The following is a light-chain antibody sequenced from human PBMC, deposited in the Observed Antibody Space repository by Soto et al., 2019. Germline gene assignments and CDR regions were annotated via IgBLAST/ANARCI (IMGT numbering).Light chain of an antibody. Sequence: SYELTQPPSVSVSPGQTATITCSGDNLGSKYVCWYQQRPGQSPVLVMYQDKYRPSGIPDRFSGANSGSTATLTITGTQAMDEADYYCQAWDSITSVVFGGGTKLTVL. CDR1: NLGSKY. CDR3: QAWDSITSVV. CDR2: QDK. J-gene: IGLJ2*01. V-gene: IGLV3-1*01.